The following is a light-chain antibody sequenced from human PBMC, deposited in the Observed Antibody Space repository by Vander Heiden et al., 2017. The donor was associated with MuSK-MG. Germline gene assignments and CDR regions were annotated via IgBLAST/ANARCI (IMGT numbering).Light chain of an antibody. V-gene: IGKV1-33*01. CDR1: QDISNY. J-gene: IGKJ3*01. CDR2: DAS. Sequence: DFQMTQSPSSLPASVGDRVTITCQASQDISNYLNWYQQKPGKAPKLLIYDASNLETGVPSRFSGSGSGTDFTFTISRLQPEDIATYYCQQYDNLSSLTFGPGTRVDIK. CDR3: QQYDNLSSLT.